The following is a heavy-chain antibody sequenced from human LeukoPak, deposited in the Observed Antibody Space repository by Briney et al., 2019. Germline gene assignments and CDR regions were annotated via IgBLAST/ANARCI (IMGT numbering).Heavy chain of an antibody. CDR3: ATRPGGSTWYGVFDF. CDR2: IYDSETT. J-gene: IGHJ4*02. D-gene: IGHD6-13*01. Sequence: SETLSLTCIVSGVSMNNHYWSWIRQPPGKGLEWIGYIYDSETTNYNPSLNSRVTMSVDTSKNQFSLKLSSVTAADTALYYCATRPGGSTWYGVFDFWSRGTLVTVSS. V-gene: IGHV4-59*11. CDR1: GVSMNNHY.